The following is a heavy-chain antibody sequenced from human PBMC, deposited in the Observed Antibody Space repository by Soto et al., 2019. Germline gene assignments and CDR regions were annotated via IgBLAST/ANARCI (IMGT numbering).Heavy chain of an antibody. Sequence: QVQLVESGGGVVQPGRSLRLSCAASGFTFSSYGMHWVRQAPGKGLEWVAVISYDGSNKYYADSVKGRFTISRDNSKNTLYLQMNRLRAEDTAVYYCAKARFLEWLLPSDYWGQGTLVTVSS. CDR2: ISYDGSNK. CDR1: GFTFSSYG. CDR3: AKARFLEWLLPSDY. V-gene: IGHV3-30*18. D-gene: IGHD3-3*01. J-gene: IGHJ4*02.